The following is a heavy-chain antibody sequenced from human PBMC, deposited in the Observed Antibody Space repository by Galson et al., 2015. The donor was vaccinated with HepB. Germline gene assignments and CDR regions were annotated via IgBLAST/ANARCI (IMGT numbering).Heavy chain of an antibody. CDR1: GDSVSNNSPA. D-gene: IGHD4-11*01. V-gene: IGHV6-1*01. Sequence: CAISGDSVSNNSPAWNWIRQSPSRGLEWLGRTYYRSKWYIDYAESVKSRITINRDTSKNQFSLKLSSVTAADTAVYYCARGSGWDYSNPNPSLDYWGQGTLVTVSS. CDR3: ARGSGWDYSNPNPSLDY. J-gene: IGHJ4*02. CDR2: TYYRSKWYI.